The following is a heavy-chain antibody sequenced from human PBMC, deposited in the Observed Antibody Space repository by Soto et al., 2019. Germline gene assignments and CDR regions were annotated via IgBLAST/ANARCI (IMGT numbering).Heavy chain of an antibody. D-gene: IGHD3-16*01. Sequence: HPGGSLRLSCAASGFSFSSFGMHWVRQSPGKGLEWVAIIWYDGSDNYYADSVKGRFTISRDNSKNTLYLQMNSLRAEDTAVYHCAFGNLSYYFDYWGQGTPVTVSS. V-gene: IGHV3-33*01. CDR1: GFSFSSFG. CDR3: AFGNLSYYFDY. J-gene: IGHJ4*02. CDR2: IWYDGSDN.